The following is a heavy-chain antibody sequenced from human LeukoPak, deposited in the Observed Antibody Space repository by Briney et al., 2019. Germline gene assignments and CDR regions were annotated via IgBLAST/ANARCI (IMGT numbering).Heavy chain of an antibody. CDR3: ARESDTALFDI. CDR2: INPNSGGT. V-gene: IGHV1-2*02. CDR1: GYTFTGYY. Sequence: GASVKVSCTASGYTFTGYYMHWMRQAPGQGLEWMGWINPNSGGTKYAQKFQGRVTMTRDTSISTAYMELSRLRSDDTAVYYCARESDTALFDIWGQGTMVTVSS. D-gene: IGHD5-18*01. J-gene: IGHJ3*02.